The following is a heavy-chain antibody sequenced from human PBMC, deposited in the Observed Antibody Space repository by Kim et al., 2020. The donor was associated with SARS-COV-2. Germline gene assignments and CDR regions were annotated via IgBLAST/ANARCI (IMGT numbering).Heavy chain of an antibody. CDR3: ARDRRYSGYDSGLAY. J-gene: IGHJ4*02. CDR2: IWYDGSNK. Sequence: GGSLRLSCAASGFTFSSYGMHWVRQAPGKGLEWVAVIWYDGSNKYYADSVKGRFTISRDNSKNTLYLQMNSLRAEDTAVYYCARDRRYSGYDSGLAYWGQGTLVTVSS. V-gene: IGHV3-33*01. D-gene: IGHD5-12*01. CDR1: GFTFSSYG.